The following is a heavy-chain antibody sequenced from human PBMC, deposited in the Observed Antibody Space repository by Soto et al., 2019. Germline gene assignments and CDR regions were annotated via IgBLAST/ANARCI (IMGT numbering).Heavy chain of an antibody. CDR1: GFTFSSYA. D-gene: IGHD6-6*01. CDR3: ARDPVVAARPYGMDV. CDR2: ISYDGSNK. V-gene: IGHV3-30-3*01. Sequence: QVQLVESGGGVVQPGRSLRLSCAASGFTFSSYAMHWVRQAPGKGLEWVAVISYDGSNKYYADSVKGRFTISRDNSKNTLYLQMNSLRAEDTAVYYCARDPVVAARPYGMDVWGQGTTVPVSS. J-gene: IGHJ6*02.